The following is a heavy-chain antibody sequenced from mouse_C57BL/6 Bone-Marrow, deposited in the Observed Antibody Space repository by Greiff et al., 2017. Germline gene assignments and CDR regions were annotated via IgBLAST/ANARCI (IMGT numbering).Heavy chain of an antibody. D-gene: IGHD1-1*01. CDR2: IYPGGGYT. J-gene: IGHJ4*01. CDR3: ARSTAMDY. Sequence: QVQLMQSGAELVRPGTSVKMSCKASGYTFTNYWIGWAKQRPGHGLEWIGDIYPGGGYTNYNEKFKGKGTLTAAKSSSKAYMQFSSLTAEDSAIYYCARSTAMDYWGQGTSVTVSS. V-gene: IGHV1-63*01. CDR1: GYTFTNYW.